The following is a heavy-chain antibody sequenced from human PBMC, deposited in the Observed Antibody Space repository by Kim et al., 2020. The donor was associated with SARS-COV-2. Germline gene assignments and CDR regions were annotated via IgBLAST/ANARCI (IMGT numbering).Heavy chain of an antibody. CDR2: IRSSGSTI. CDR1: GFTFSNYS. D-gene: IGHD5-12*01. CDR3: ARPLATISYSYYGMDV. J-gene: IGHJ6*02. Sequence: GGSLRLSCAASGFTFSNYSISWIRQAPGKGLEWVSYIRSSGSTINYADSVKGRFTISRDNAKNSLYLQMNSLRAEDTAVYYCARPLATISYSYYGMDVWGQGTTVTVSS. V-gene: IGHV3-11*04.